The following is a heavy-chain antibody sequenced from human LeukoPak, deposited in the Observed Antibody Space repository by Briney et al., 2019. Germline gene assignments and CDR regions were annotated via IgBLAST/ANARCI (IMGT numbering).Heavy chain of an antibody. D-gene: IGHD6-19*01. Sequence: GGSLRLSCAASGFTFSSYGMHWVRQAPGKGLEWVAVISYDGSNKYFADSVKGRFTISRDNSKNTLYLQMTSLRAEDTAVYYCAKCGGSGCLHLVGPADYWGQGTLVTVSS. CDR1: GFTFSSYG. J-gene: IGHJ4*02. CDR3: AKCGGSGCLHLVGPADY. CDR2: ISYDGSNK. V-gene: IGHV3-30*18.